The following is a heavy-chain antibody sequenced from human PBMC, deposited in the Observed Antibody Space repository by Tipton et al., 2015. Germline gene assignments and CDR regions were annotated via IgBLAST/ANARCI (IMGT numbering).Heavy chain of an antibody. Sequence: TLSLACTVSGVSISSTGYYWGWIRQPPGKGLEWIGSIYYSGDTYYNPSLKSRVTISEDTSKNQFSLKLNSVTAADAAMYYCASRDWLLHHFDYWGQGTLVTVS. CDR3: ASRDWLLHHFDY. J-gene: IGHJ4*02. D-gene: IGHD6-19*01. CDR1: GVSISSTGYY. V-gene: IGHV4-39*01. CDR2: IYYSGDT.